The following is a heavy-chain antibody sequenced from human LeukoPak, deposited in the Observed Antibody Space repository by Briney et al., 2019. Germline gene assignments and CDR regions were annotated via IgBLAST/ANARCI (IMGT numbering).Heavy chain of an antibody. CDR3: ATGKRGPRPFDY. J-gene: IGHJ4*02. CDR2: ISTSGSST. Sequence: PGGSLRLSCAASGFTFSTYAMSWVRQAPGKGLEWVSGISTSGSSTYYADSVKGRFTTSRDNSRNTLYLQMNSLRAEDTAVYYCATGKRGPRPFDYWGQGTLVTVSS. V-gene: IGHV3-23*01. D-gene: IGHD3-10*01. CDR1: GFTFSTYA.